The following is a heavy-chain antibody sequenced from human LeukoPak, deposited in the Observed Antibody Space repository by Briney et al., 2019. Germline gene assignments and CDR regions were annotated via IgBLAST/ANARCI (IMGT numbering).Heavy chain of an antibody. Sequence: PGGSLRLSCAASGFTFSDYYMSWIRQAPGKGLEWISSITSSGSSIYYADSVKGRFTISRDNSKNTLYLQMNSLRAEDTAVYYCAKDWGYSGYDGKMPQGDYWGQGTLVTVSS. CDR1: GFTFSDYY. D-gene: IGHD5-12*01. V-gene: IGHV3-11*04. CDR2: ITSSGSSI. CDR3: AKDWGYSGYDGKMPQGDY. J-gene: IGHJ4*02.